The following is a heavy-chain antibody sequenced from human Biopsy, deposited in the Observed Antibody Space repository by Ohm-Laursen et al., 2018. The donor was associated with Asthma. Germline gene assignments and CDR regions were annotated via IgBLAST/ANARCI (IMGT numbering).Heavy chain of an antibody. J-gene: IGHJ4*02. V-gene: IGHV3-21*01. CDR1: GFTFSTYG. CDR3: ARVWQLATLDY. D-gene: IGHD6-13*01. CDR2: ISSSSSYI. Sequence: GSLRLSCAASGFTFSTYGMNWVRQAPGKGLEWVSSISSSSSYIYYADSVKGRFTISRDNAKNSLYLQMNSLRAEDTAVYYCARVWQLATLDYWGQGTLVTVSS.